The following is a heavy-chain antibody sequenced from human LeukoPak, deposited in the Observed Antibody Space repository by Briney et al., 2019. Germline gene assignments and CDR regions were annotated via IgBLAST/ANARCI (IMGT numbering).Heavy chain of an antibody. Sequence: SETLSLTCTVSGGSISTYYWAWIRQPPGKGLEWIGSVYYGRSPYFNPSLESRATISVDTSKNHFSLKMSSVTAADTAVYYCARSSGTGTFSYWGQGTLVTVSS. V-gene: IGHV4-39*02. J-gene: IGHJ4*02. CDR1: GGSISTYY. D-gene: IGHD6-25*01. CDR2: VYYGRSP. CDR3: ARSSGTGTFSY.